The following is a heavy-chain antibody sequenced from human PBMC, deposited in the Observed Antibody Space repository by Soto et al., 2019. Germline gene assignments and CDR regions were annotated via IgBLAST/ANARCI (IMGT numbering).Heavy chain of an antibody. CDR3: AKPMTTASLRLYYFDY. CDR2: IYYSGST. J-gene: IGHJ4*02. Sequence: PSETLSLTCTVSGGSISSSIYYWGWIRHPPGKGLEWIGSIYYSGSTYYNPSLKSRVTISVDTTKNQFSLKLSSVTAADTAVYYCAKPMTTASLRLYYFDYWGQGTLVTFYS. V-gene: IGHV4-39*01. CDR1: GGSISSSIYY. D-gene: IGHD4-17*01.